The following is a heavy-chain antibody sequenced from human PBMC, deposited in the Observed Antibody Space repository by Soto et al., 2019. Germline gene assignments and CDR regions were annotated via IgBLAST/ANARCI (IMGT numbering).Heavy chain of an antibody. V-gene: IGHV4-4*02. CDR1: SGSISSSNW. D-gene: IGHD4-17*01. Sequence: QVQLQESGPGLVKPSGTLSLSCAVSSGSISSSNWWTWVRQPPGKGLEWIGDIYHTGSTNYNPSLKSRVTISLDKSKDQFSLNMSFVTAADTAVYYCARRGVTTDYWGQGTLVTVSS. CDR2: IYHTGST. CDR3: ARRGVTTDY. J-gene: IGHJ4*02.